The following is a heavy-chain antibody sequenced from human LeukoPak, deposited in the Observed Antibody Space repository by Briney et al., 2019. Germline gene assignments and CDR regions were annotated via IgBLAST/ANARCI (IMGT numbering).Heavy chain of an antibody. CDR3: ARHESGGSGSGSRIVY. J-gene: IGHJ4*02. D-gene: IGHD3-10*01. CDR2: IYPGDSDT. Sequence: GESLKISCKGSGYSFTSYWIGWVRQMPGKGLEWMGIIYPGDSDTRYSPSFQGQVTISADKSISTAYLQWSSLKASDTAMYYCARHESGGSGSGSRIVYWGQGTLVTVSS. V-gene: IGHV5-51*01. CDR1: GYSFTSYW.